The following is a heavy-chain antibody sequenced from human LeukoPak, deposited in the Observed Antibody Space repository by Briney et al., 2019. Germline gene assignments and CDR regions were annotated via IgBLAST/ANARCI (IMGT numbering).Heavy chain of an antibody. CDR1: GFTYSSYA. D-gene: IGHD3-22*01. Sequence: GGPLRLSCTASGFTYSSYAMHGVRQAPGKGLEGVAVISYDGSNKYYADSVKGRFTISRDNSKNTLYLQMNSLRAEDTAVYYCARESHYYDSSGPSRFFDYWGQGTLVTVSS. CDR3: ARESHYYDSSGPSRFFDY. CDR2: ISYDGSNK. V-gene: IGHV3-30*04. J-gene: IGHJ4*02.